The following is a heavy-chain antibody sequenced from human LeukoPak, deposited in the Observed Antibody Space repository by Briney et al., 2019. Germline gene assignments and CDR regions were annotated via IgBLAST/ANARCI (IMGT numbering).Heavy chain of an antibody. Sequence: GGSLRLSCAASGFSFSTYGMHWVCQAPGKGLEWVAFIRYDGSNKYYADSVKGRFTISRDNAKNFLYLQMNSLRAEDSAVYYCARTYYDILTGYNPYFDYWGQGILVTVSS. CDR2: IRYDGSNK. CDR1: GFSFSTYG. V-gene: IGHV3-30*02. CDR3: ARTYYDILTGYNPYFDY. D-gene: IGHD3-9*01. J-gene: IGHJ4*02.